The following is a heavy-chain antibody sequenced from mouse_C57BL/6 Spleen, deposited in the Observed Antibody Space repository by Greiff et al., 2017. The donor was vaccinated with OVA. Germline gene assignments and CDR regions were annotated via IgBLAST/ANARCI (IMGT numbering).Heavy chain of an antibody. V-gene: IGHV5-6*01. CDR1: GFTFSSYG. CDR3: AKLFSHWYFDV. CDR2: ISSGGSYT. J-gene: IGHJ1*03. Sequence: EVQLVESGGDLVKPGGSLKLSCAASGFTFSSYGMSWVRQTPDKRLEWVATISSGGSYTYYPDSVKGRFTISRDNAKNTLYLQMSSLKSEDTAMYYCAKLFSHWYFDVWGTGTTVTVSS.